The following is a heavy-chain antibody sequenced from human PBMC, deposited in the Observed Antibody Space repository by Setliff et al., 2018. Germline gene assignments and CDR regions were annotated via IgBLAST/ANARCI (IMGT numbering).Heavy chain of an antibody. CDR1: GGSLRGNAIF. V-gene: IGHV4-39*01. D-gene: IGHD3-10*01. Sequence: SETLSLTCTVSGGSLRGNAIFWGWIRQPPGKGLEWIGSIYYTGDPYYNPSLKSRVTMSVDTSRNQLSLKLTSVTAADTAVYYCARHVGSRSRGYNYYYYYMDVWGKGTTVTV. CDR3: ARHVGSRSRGYNYYYYYMDV. J-gene: IGHJ6*03. CDR2: IYYTGDP.